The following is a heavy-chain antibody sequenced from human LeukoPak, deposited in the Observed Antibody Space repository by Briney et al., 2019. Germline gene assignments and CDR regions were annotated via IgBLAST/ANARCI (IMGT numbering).Heavy chain of an antibody. D-gene: IGHD3-22*01. Sequence: GGSLRLSCAASGFSVSTNYMIWVRQAPGMGLECVSIISNDGTTYYTDSVKGRFTISRDNAKNSLYLQMNSLRAGDTAVYYCARDHHRRLYDSQARDTFDIWGQGTVVTVSS. J-gene: IGHJ3*02. CDR2: ISNDGTT. CDR1: GFSVSTNY. V-gene: IGHV3-53*01. CDR3: ARDHHRRLYDSQARDTFDI.